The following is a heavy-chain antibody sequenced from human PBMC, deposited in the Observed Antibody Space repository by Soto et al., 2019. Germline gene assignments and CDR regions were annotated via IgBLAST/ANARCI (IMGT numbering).Heavy chain of an antibody. V-gene: IGHV4-34*01. CDR2: INHSGST. CDR3: VRGRILRLSFGDFDY. D-gene: IGHD6-25*01. Sequence: FLTSTVYGVSLTFSSHGSIRIRQTPSKGLEWIGEINHSGSTNYNPSLDSRVTISLDTSKNQFSLDLTSVTAADTAVYYCVRGRILRLSFGDFDYWGQGTMVTVSS. J-gene: IGHJ4*02. CDR1: GVSLTFSSHG.